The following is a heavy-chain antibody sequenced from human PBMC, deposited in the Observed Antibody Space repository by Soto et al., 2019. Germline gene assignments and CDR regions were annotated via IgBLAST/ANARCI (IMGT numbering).Heavy chain of an antibody. CDR1: GGSISSYY. V-gene: IGHV4-59*08. J-gene: IGHJ4*02. CDR2: IYYSGST. CDR3: ARQGSWSLDY. Sequence: QVQLQESGPGLVKPSETLSLTCTVSGGSISSYYWSWIRQPPGKGLEWIGYIYYSGSTNYNPSLKRRVHISVDTSKNQFSLKLSSVTAADTAVYYCARQGSWSLDYWGQGTLVTVSS. D-gene: IGHD6-13*01.